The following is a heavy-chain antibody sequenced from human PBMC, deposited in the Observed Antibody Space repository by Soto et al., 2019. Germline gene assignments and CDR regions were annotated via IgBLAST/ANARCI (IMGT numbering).Heavy chain of an antibody. CDR2: ISSSSSYI. V-gene: IGHV3-21*01. CDR1: GFSFSSYT. D-gene: IGHD2-2*01. CDR3: AGLVPPDY. Sequence: ETLSLSCAASGFSFSSYTMNWVRQAPGKGLEWVSSISSSSSYIYYADSVKGRFTISRDNAKNSLYLQMNSLRAEDTAVYYCAGLVPPDYWGQGTLVTVSS. J-gene: IGHJ4*02.